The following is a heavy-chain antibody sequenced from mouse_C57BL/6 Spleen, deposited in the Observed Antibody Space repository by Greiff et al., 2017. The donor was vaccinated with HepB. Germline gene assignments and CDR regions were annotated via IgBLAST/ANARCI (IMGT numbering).Heavy chain of an antibody. V-gene: IGHV3-6*01. CDR3: ARGYGSSYYWYFDV. CDR1: GYSITSGYY. J-gene: IGHJ1*03. D-gene: IGHD1-1*01. Sequence: VQLKQSGPGLVKPSQSLSLTCSVTGYSITSGYYWNWIRQFPGNKLEWMGYISYDGSNNYNPSLKNRISITRDTSKNQFFLKLNSVTTEDTATYYCARGYGSSYYWYFDVWGTGTTVTVSS. CDR2: ISYDGSN.